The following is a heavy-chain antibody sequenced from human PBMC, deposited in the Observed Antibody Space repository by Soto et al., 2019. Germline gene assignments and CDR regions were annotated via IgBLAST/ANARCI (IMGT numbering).Heavy chain of an antibody. CDR3: AGDPAGPTRWFYWYVVL. D-gene: IGHD2-15*01. CDR1: GFSFSSYA. CDR2: ISGDGGRT. V-gene: IGHV3-23*01. J-gene: IGHJ2*01. Sequence: EVQLLESGGGLIQPGGSLRLSCAASGFSFSSYAVSWVRQAPGKGLEWVSAISGDGGRTYYADSVEGRFTVFRDNCKSMVYLQMHSLRVDNTVVYYCAGDPAGPTRWFYWYVVLWGRGTLVTVSS.